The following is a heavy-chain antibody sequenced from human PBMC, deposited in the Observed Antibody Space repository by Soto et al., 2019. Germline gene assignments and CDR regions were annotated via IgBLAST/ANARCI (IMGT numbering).Heavy chain of an antibody. Sequence: ASVKVSFKVSGYTFTSYGISWVRQAPGQGLEWMGWISAHNDNTNYAQKLQGRVTMTTDTSTSTAYMELRSLRSDDTAMYYCARVGGGSSGWYSQDYYYYYGMDVWGQGTTVTVSS. CDR1: GYTFTSYG. CDR2: ISAHNDNT. CDR3: ARVGGGSSGWYSQDYYYYYGMDV. D-gene: IGHD6-19*01. V-gene: IGHV1-18*01. J-gene: IGHJ6*02.